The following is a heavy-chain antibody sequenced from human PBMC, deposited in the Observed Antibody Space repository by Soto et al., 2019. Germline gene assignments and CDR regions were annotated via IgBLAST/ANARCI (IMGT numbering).Heavy chain of an antibody. CDR3: ARNLRGGDSSFYFDF. J-gene: IGHJ4*02. CDR2: IKEDGSEK. CDR1: GFTFSRFW. D-gene: IGHD2-21*02. Sequence: PGGSLRLSCAASGFTFSRFWMSWVRQAPGKGLEWVANIKEDGSEKYYVDSVKGRFSISRDNAKNSLFLQMNSLRAEDTSVYYCARNLRGGDSSFYFDFWGQGTLVT. V-gene: IGHV3-7*01.